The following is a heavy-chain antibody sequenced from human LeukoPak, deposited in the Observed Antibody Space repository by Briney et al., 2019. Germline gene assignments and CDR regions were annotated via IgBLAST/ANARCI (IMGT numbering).Heavy chain of an antibody. CDR3: ARDRRRDGYNSGLIDY. CDR2: INPNSGGT. Sequence: ASVKVSCEASGYTFTGYYMHWVRQAPGQGLEWMGRINPNSGGTNYAQKFQGRVTMTRDTSISTAYMELSRLRSDDTAVYYCARDRRRDGYNSGLIDYWGQGTLVTVSS. CDR1: GYTFTGYY. V-gene: IGHV1-2*06. D-gene: IGHD5-24*01. J-gene: IGHJ4*02.